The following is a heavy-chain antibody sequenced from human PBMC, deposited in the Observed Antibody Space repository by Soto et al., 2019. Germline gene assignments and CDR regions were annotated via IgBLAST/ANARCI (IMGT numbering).Heavy chain of an antibody. CDR1: GFTFSSYA. CDR2: ISGSGGST. CDR3: AKRLVPAPVDY. V-gene: IGHV3-23*01. D-gene: IGHD3-10*01. Sequence: PGGSLRLSCAASGFTFSSYAMSWVRQAPGKGLEWVSAISGSGGSTYYADSVKGRFTISRNNSKNTLYLQMNGLRADDTAVYYCAKRLVPAPVDYWGQGTLVTVSS. J-gene: IGHJ4*02.